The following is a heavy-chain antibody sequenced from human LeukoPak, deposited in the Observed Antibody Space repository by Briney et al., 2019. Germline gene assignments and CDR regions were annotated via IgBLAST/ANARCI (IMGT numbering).Heavy chain of an antibody. CDR1: GFTFSSYW. V-gene: IGHV3-7*01. J-gene: IGHJ3*02. CDR3: ASFGGITGINDAFDI. CDR2: VKQDGSEK. Sequence: GGSLRLSCAASGFTFSSYWVSWVRQAPGKGLEWVANVKQDGSEKYYVDSVKGRFTISRDNAKNSLYLQMNSLRAEDTAVYYCASFGGITGINDAFDIWGQGTMVTVSS. D-gene: IGHD1-20*01.